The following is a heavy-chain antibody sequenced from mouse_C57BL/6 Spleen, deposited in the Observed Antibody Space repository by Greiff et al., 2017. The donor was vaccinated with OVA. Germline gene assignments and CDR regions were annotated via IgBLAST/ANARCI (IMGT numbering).Heavy chain of an antibody. CDR3: ARESYYYGKGFDY. D-gene: IGHD1-1*01. CDR1: GFTFSSYA. Sequence: EVHLVESGGGLVKPGGSLKLSCAASGFTFSSYAMSWVRQTPEKRLEWVATISDGGSYTYYPDNVKGRFTISRDNAKNNLYLQMSHLKSEDTAMYYCARESYYYGKGFDYWGQGTTLTVSS. V-gene: IGHV5-4*01. J-gene: IGHJ2*01. CDR2: ISDGGSYT.